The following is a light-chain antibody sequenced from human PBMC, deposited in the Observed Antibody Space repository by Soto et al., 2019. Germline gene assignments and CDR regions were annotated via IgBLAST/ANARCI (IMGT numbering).Light chain of an antibody. J-gene: IGKJ1*01. CDR2: DAS. CDR1: QSISTL. CDR3: QQTYSYSWT. V-gene: IGKV1-5*01. Sequence: LQMTQSPSTLSASVGDRVIITCRASQSISTLLAWYQQKPGKAPKFLIYDASNLGGGVPSRFRGSGSGTEFSLTITNLQPDDFATYYCQQTYSYSWTFGQGTKV.